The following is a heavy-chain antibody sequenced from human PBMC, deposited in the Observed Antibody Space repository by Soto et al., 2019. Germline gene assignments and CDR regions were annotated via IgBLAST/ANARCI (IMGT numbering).Heavy chain of an antibody. J-gene: IGHJ4*02. CDR1: GFTFSSYS. CDR2: ISSSSSYI. Sequence: PGGSLRLACAASGFTFSSYSMDWVRQAARKGLEWVSSISSSSSYIYYADSVKGRFTISRDNAKNSLYLQMNSLRAGDTAVYYCARGITMVRGVIIDYFDYWGQGTLVTVSS. CDR3: ARGITMVRGVIIDYFDY. V-gene: IGHV3-21*01. D-gene: IGHD3-10*01.